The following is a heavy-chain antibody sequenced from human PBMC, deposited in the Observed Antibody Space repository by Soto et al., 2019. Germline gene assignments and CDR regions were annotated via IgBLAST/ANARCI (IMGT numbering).Heavy chain of an antibody. Sequence: ASVKVACKASGGTFSSYAISLVRQAPGQGLDWMGGIIPLFGTTNYAQKFQGRVTITADESASTAYMELSSLRSEDTAGYYCGLLWFGELTRPHYSYYGMDDWGQGTTLTVSS. J-gene: IGHJ6*02. D-gene: IGHD3-10*01. CDR1: GGTFSSYA. CDR3: GLLWFGELTRPHYSYYGMDD. CDR2: IIPLFGTT. V-gene: IGHV1-69*13.